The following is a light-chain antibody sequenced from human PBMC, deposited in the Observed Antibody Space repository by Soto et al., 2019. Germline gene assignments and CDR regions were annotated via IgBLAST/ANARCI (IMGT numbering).Light chain of an antibody. J-gene: IGKJ1*01. V-gene: IGKV3-20*01. CDR3: QQYGHSLWT. CDR2: GAS. Sequence: DIVLTQSPGTLSLSPGERASLSCRASQSVSSGHLAWYQQKPGQAPRLLICGASSRATGIPDRFSGSGSGTDFTLTISRLEPEDYAVYYCQQYGHSLWTFGQGTKVEIK. CDR1: QSVSSGH.